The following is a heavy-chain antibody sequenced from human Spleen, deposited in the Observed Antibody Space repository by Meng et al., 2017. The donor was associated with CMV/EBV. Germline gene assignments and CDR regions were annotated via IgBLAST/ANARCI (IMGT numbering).Heavy chain of an antibody. V-gene: IGHV3-23*01. CDR3: AKDFGFCGASFLCPLWGH. CDR1: GFTFSNYA. J-gene: IGHJ4*02. D-gene: IGHD2/OR15-2a*01. Sequence: GGSLRLSCAASGFTFSNYAMSWVRQAPGKGLEWVSAITGSGGSTDYADSVKGRFTISRDNSKNTLYLQMNSLRVEDTAIYYCAKDFGFCGASFLCPLWGHWGQGTLVTVSS. CDR2: ITGSGGST.